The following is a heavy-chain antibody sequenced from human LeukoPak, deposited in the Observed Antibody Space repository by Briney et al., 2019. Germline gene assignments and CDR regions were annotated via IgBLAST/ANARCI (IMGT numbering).Heavy chain of an antibody. CDR1: GFTFSDYY. J-gene: IGHJ4*02. V-gene: IGHV3-11*01. CDR3: ARDRGDIVVVPAAGVDY. D-gene: IGHD2-2*01. Sequence: PGGSLRLSCAASGFTFSDYYMSWIRQAPGKGLEWVSYISSSGSTIYYADSVKGRSTISRDNAKNSLYLQMNSLRAEDTAVYYCARDRGDIVVVPAAGVDYWGQGTLVTVSS. CDR2: ISSSGSTI.